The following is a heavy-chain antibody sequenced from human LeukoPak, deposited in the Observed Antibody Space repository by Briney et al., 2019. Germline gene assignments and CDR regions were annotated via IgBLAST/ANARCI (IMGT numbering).Heavy chain of an antibody. V-gene: IGHV1-18*01. CDR2: ISGYNGNT. Sequence: ASVNVCCKASGYIFPCYVISWVGQARGQARAWMGWISGYNGNTNYAQKFQGRVTMTTDTSTSTAYMELRSLRSDDTAVYYCARDAYDRSGYYGYWGQGTLVTVSS. D-gene: IGHD3-22*01. CDR1: GYIFPCYV. J-gene: IGHJ4*02. CDR3: ARDAYDRSGYYGY.